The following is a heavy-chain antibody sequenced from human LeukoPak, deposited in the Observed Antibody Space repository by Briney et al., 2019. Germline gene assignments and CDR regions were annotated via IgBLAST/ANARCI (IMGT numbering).Heavy chain of an antibody. CDR1: GGSINNY. V-gene: IGHV4-59*01. D-gene: IGHD3-16*01. CDR2: IYYSGTT. CDR3: ARGTVQMGMGERFFDF. J-gene: IGHJ4*02. Sequence: PSETLSLTCSVSGGSINNYWTWIRLSPGEELDWIGYIYYSGTTNYNPSLKSRVSMSVDTSRNQFSLRLSSVTAADTAIYYCARGTVQMGMGERFFDFWGQGTLVTVSS.